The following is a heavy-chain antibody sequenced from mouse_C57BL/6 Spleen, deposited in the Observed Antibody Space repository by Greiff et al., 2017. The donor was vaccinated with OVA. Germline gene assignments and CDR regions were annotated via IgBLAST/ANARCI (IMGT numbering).Heavy chain of an antibody. D-gene: IGHD1-1*01. CDR2: IYPGDGDT. CDR3: ARSLNYYGSSFDY. CDR1: GYAFSSSW. V-gene: IGHV1-82*01. Sequence: VKLQQSGPELVKPGASVKISCKASGYAFSSSWMNWVKQRPGKGLEWIGRIYPGDGDTNYNGKFKGKATLTADKSSSTAYMQLSSLTSEDSAVYFCARSLNYYGSSFDYWGQGTTLTVSS. J-gene: IGHJ2*01.